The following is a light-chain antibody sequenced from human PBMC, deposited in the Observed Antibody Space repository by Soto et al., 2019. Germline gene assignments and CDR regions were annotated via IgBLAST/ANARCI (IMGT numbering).Light chain of an antibody. CDR3: QQYDNLPPFT. J-gene: IGKJ3*01. V-gene: IGKV1-33*01. Sequence: DIQMTQSPSSLSASVGDRVTITCQASQDIRKYLNWYQQKPGRAPKLLIYGASNLETGVPSRFSGSGYGTDFISTISSRQPEDITTYYCQQYDNLPPFTFGPGTKVAIK. CDR1: QDIRKY. CDR2: GAS.